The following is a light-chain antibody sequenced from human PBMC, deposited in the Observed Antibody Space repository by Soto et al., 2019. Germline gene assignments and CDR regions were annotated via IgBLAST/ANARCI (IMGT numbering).Light chain of an antibody. CDR2: DAS. J-gene: IGKJ4*01. CDR1: QSINTY. V-gene: IGKV3-11*01. Sequence: EIVLTQSPATLSLSPGERATLSCRASQSINTYLAWYQQKSGQAPRLLIYDASNRATGIPARFSGSGSGTDFTLTISRLEPEDFAVYYCQHRRNWPLTFGGGTEVEIK. CDR3: QHRRNWPLT.